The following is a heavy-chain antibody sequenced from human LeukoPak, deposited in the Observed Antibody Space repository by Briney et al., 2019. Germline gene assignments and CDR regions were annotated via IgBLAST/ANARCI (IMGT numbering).Heavy chain of an antibody. V-gene: IGHV4-39*01. CDR3: AKAGVRYFDSSGLYAFDF. D-gene: IGHD3-22*01. CDR2: IYYSGST. J-gene: IGHJ3*01. CDR1: GGSISSTSYY. Sequence: SGTLSLTRAVSGGSISSTSYYSAWIRHPPGEGLEWIGTIYYSGSTYHNPSLKSRVTMSVDTSRNQFSLKLSSVDAADTAVYYCAKAGVRYFDSSGLYAFDFWGQGTTVTVSS.